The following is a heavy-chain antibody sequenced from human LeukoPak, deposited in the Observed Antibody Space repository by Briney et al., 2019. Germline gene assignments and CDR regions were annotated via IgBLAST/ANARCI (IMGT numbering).Heavy chain of an antibody. CDR2: INPGNGAT. CDR1: GYSHSDYH. CDR3: ARDPQYTFGYPTYDC. J-gene: IGHJ4*02. V-gene: IGHV1-2*02. Sequence: ASVKVSCKASGYSHSDYHLHWVRQAPGQGLEWMGDINPGNGATKYAQKFQGRVTMTRDTSISTVYMDLSGLTPDDTAVYYCARDPQYTFGYPTYDCWGQGTLVTVSS. D-gene: IGHD2-2*03.